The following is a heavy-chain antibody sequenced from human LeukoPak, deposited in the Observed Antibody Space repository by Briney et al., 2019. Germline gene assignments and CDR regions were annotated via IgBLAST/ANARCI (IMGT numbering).Heavy chain of an antibody. CDR2: ISRSGDNT. J-gene: IGHJ4*02. CDR3: GKDPDYYDSSGLGP. D-gene: IGHD3-22*01. CDR1: GFTFSSYV. Sequence: GGSLRLSCVVSGFTFSSYVMSWVRQAPGKGLEWVSAISRSGDNTYYADSVKGRFTISRDNSMNTLYLQMNSLRAEDTAVYYCGKDPDYYDSSGLGPWGQGVLVTVSS. V-gene: IGHV3-23*01.